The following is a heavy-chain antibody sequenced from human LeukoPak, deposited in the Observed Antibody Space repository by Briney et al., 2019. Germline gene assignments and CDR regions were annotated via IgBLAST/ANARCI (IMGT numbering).Heavy chain of an antibody. CDR2: IIPIFGTA. V-gene: IGHV1-69*01. Sequence: SVKVSCKASGGTFSSYAISWVRQAPGQGLEWMGGIIPIFGTANYAQKSQGRVTITAAGSTSTAYMGLISLRSEDTAVYYCAAAGSRGWTDFDYWGHGTLVTVSS. CDR3: AAAGSRGWTDFDY. D-gene: IGHD6-19*01. J-gene: IGHJ4*01. CDR1: GGTFSSYA.